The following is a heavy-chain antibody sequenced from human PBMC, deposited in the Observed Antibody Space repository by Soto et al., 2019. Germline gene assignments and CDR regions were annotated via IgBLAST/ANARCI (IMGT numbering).Heavy chain of an antibody. CDR2: IYYSGST. CDR1: GGSISSYY. V-gene: IGHV4-59*08. D-gene: IGHD3-22*01. CDR3: ARLRYYDSSGYRYFDL. J-gene: IGHJ2*01. Sequence: QVQLQESGPGLVKPSETLSLTCTVSGGSISSYYWSWIRQPPGKGLEWIGYIYYSGSTNYNPSLKSRVTISVDTSKNQFSLKLSSVTAADTAVYYCARLRYYDSSGYRYFDLWGRGTLVTVSS.